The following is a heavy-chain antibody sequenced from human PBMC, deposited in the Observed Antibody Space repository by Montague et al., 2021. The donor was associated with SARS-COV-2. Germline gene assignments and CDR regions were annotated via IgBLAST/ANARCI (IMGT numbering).Heavy chain of an antibody. CDR1: GFTFDDYV. J-gene: IGHJ4*02. D-gene: IGHD3-10*01. CDR3: AKEYGSGSYYWGVFDY. CDR2: ISWHSGSI. Sequence: SLRLSCAASGFTFDDYVMHWVRQAPGKGLEWVSGISWHSGSIGYADSVKGRFTISRDNAKNSLYLQMNSLRAEDTALYYCAKEYGSGSYYWGVFDYWGQGTLVTVSS. V-gene: IGHV3-9*01.